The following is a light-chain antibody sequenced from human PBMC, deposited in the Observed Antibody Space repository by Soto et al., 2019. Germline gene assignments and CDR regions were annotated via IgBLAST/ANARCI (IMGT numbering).Light chain of an antibody. CDR3: SSYTSSSTLVV. CDR2: DVS. J-gene: IGLJ2*01. V-gene: IGLV2-14*01. Sequence: QLELTQPASVSGSPGQSITISCTGTSSDVGGYNYVSWYQQHPGKAPKLMIYDVSNRPSGVSNRFSGSKSGNTASLTISGLQAEDEADYYCSSYTSSSTLVVFGGGTKLTVL. CDR1: SSDVGGYNY.